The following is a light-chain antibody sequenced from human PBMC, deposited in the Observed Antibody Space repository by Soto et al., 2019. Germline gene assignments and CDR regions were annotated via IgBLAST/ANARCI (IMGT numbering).Light chain of an antibody. CDR2: AVN. J-gene: IGLJ2*01. CDR3: NSYTNTDTVI. V-gene: IGLV2-14*01. Sequence: QSALTQAASVSGSPGQSITISCTGSSSDIGAYPYVSWYQQRPGKVPKVLIYAVNHRPSGISDRFSGSKSGNTASLTISGLQAEDDGVYYCNSYTNTDTVIFGGVTKLTVL. CDR1: SSDIGAYPY.